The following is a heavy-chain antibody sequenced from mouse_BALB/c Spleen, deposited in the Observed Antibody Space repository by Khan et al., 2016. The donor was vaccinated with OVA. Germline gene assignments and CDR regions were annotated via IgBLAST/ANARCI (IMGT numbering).Heavy chain of an antibody. D-gene: IGHD4-1*01. CDR2: IRLRSNYYAT. CDR3: TRAWDWYVDV. J-gene: IGHJ1*01. Sequence: EVKLEVSGGGLVQPGGSLKLSCIASGFTFSNYWMSWVRQSPEKGLEWVAEIRLRSNYYATHYAESVKGRFTISRDDSKSSVYLQVNNLRTEDTGIYYCTRAWDWYVDVWGAGTTVTVSS. CDR1: GFTFSNYW. V-gene: IGHV6-6*02.